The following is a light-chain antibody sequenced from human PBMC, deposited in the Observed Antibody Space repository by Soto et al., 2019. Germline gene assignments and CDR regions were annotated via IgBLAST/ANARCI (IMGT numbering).Light chain of an antibody. CDR2: WAS. V-gene: IGKV4-1*01. Sequence: DIVMTQSPDSLAVSLGERATINCKSSQSVLYSSNNKNYLAWYQQKPGQPPKLLIYWASTRDSGVPDRFSGSGSGTDSTLTISSRQAEDVAFYYCQQYYHTLPFGGGTKVEIK. CDR1: QSVLYSSNNKNY. J-gene: IGKJ4*01. CDR3: QQYYHTLP.